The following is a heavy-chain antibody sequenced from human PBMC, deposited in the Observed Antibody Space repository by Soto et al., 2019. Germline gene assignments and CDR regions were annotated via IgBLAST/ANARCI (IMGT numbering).Heavy chain of an antibody. V-gene: IGHV6-1*01. CDR3: ARDSPEGYYYYGMDV. CDR1: GDSVSSNSSA. J-gene: IGHJ6*02. Sequence: TVSLPCAISGDSVSSNSSAWNLIRHSPSRCLEWLGRTYYRSKWYNDYAVSVKSRITINPDTSKNQFSLQLNSVTPEDTAVYYCARDSPEGYYYYGMDVWGQGTTVTVSS. CDR2: TYYRSKWYN.